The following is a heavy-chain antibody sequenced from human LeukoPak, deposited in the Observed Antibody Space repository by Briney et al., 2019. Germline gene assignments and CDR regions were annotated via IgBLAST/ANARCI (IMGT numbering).Heavy chain of an antibody. V-gene: IGHV4-4*02. J-gene: IGHJ4*02. CDR2: IYHSGNT. D-gene: IGHD3-3*01. Sequence: PSETLSLTCTVFGGSISSSHWWTWVRHSPGKGLEWIGEIYHSGNTNYNPSLRSRVTMSVDMSNNQFSLNLNSVTAADTAVYYCARSRVWSDYWGYFDYWGQGTLVTVSS. CDR1: GGSISSSHW. CDR3: ARSRVWSDYWGYFDY.